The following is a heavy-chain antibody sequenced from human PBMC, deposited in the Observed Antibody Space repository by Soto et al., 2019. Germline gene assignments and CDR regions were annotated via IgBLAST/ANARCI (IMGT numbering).Heavy chain of an antibody. D-gene: IGHD2-8*02. J-gene: IGHJ4*02. CDR2: VTPRNGDT. V-gene: IGHV1-8*01. Sequence: GXEXMGAVTPRNGDTAFAQKYQGRVTVTSNTSMSTVYMELSNLRSDDTAVYYCARGGSYWARRHYFDSWGQGTLVTVSS. CDR3: ARGGSYWARRHYFDS.